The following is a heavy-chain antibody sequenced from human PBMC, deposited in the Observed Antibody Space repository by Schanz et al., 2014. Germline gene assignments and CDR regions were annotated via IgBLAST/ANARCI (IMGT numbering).Heavy chain of an antibody. CDR1: GFTFTNYA. J-gene: IGHJ4*02. Sequence: EVQLVESGGGLVKPGESLRLSCAASGFTFTNYAMTWVRQAPGKGLEWVSGISGSGGSIYDAASVKGRFTISRDNSKNTLYLQMNSLRAEDTAVYYCAKAGSGWSTAGYYYWGQGTLVAVSS. D-gene: IGHD6-19*01. V-gene: IGHV3-23*04. CDR2: ISGSGGSI. CDR3: AKAGSGWSTAGYYY.